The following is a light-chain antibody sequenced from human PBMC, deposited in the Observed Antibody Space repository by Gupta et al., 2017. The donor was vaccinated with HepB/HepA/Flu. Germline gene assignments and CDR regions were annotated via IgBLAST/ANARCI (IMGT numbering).Light chain of an antibody. J-gene: IGKJ1*01. CDR1: QDIKND. CDR2: AAF. CDR3: LQDYRYPRT. Sequence: AIQMTQSPSSLSASVGDRVTITCRASQDIKNDLGWYQQKPGKVPKLLIYAAFNLQTEVPSRFSGSGSGTDFTLTISSLQPEDFATYYCLQDYRYPRTFGQGTKVDI. V-gene: IGKV1-6*01.